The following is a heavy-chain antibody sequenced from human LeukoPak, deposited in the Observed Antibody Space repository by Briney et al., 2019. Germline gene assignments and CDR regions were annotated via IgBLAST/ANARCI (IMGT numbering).Heavy chain of an antibody. J-gene: IGHJ4*02. V-gene: IGHV1-8*02. CDR1: GGTFSSYA. CDR3: ARIRYDSSGYYVDY. Sequence: GASVKVSCKASGGTFSSYAISWVRQALGQGLEWMGWMNPNSGNTGYAQKFQGRVTMTRNTSISTAYMELSSLRSEDTAVYYCARIRYDSSGYYVDYWGQGTLVTVSS. D-gene: IGHD3-22*01. CDR2: MNPNSGNT.